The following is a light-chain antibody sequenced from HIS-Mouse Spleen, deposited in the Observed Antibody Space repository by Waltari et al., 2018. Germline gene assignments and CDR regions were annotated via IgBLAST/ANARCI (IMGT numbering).Light chain of an antibody. CDR2: DVS. CDR3: SSYTSSSTHVV. V-gene: IGLV2-14*03. Sequence: QSALTQPASVSGSPGQSITISCTGTSSDVGGYNYVSWYQQHPGNAPKLMIYDVSNRPSGVSNRFSASKSGNTASLPISGLQAEDEADYYCSSYTSSSTHVVFGGGTKLTVL. J-gene: IGLJ2*01. CDR1: SSDVGGYNY.